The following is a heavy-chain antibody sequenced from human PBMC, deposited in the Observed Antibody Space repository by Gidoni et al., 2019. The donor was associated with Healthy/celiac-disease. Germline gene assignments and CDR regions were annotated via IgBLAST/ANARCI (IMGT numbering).Heavy chain of an antibody. Sequence: QVQLVESGGGVVQPGRSLRLSCAASGFTFSSYGMHWVRQAPGKGLEWVAVISYDGSNKYYADSVKGRFTISRDNSKNTLYLQMNSLRAEDTAVYYCAKGGRLGMEGYFDYWGQGTLVTVSS. J-gene: IGHJ4*02. CDR1: GFTFSSYG. D-gene: IGHD7-27*01. V-gene: IGHV3-30*18. CDR2: ISYDGSNK. CDR3: AKGGRLGMEGYFDY.